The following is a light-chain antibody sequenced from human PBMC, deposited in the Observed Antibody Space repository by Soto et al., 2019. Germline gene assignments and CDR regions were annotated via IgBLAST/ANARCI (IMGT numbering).Light chain of an antibody. CDR1: SSDVGGYNY. V-gene: IGLV2-8*01. J-gene: IGLJ3*02. CDR2: EVS. Sequence: QSVLTQPASVSGSPGQSITISCTRSSSDVGGYNYVSWYQQHPGKAPKLMIYEVSKRPSGVPDRFSGSKSGNTASLTVSGLQAEDEADYYCSSYAGSNRKVFGGGTKLTVL. CDR3: SSYAGSNRKV.